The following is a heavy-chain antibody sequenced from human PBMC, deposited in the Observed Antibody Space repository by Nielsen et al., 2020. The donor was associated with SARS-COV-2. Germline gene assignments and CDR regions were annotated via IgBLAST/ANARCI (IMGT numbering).Heavy chain of an antibody. D-gene: IGHD3-16*01. CDR3: ARSIMITFGGVINWFDP. V-gene: IGHV4-39*07. J-gene: IGHJ5*02. CDR1: GGSISSGGYY. CDR2: INHSGST. Sequence: ESLKISCTVSGGSISSGGYYWSWIRQPPGKGLEWIGEINHSGSTNYNPSLKSRVTISVDTSKNQFSLKLSSVTAADMAVYYCARSIMITFGGVINWFDPWGQGTLVTVSS.